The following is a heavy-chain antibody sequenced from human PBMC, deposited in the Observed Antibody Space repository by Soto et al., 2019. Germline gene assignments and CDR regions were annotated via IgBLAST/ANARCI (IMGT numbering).Heavy chain of an antibody. V-gene: IGHV4-31*03. D-gene: IGHD2-2*01. CDR2: IYYSWST. J-gene: IGHJ4*02. Sequence: QVQLQESGPGLVKPSQTLSLTCTVSGGSISSGGYYWSWIRQHPGKGLEWIGYIYYSWSTYYNPSLKRRVTISVDTSKSQFALKLSSVTAADTAVYYCARGTSIQSFDYWGQGTLVTVSS. CDR1: GGSISSGGYY. CDR3: ARGTSIQSFDY.